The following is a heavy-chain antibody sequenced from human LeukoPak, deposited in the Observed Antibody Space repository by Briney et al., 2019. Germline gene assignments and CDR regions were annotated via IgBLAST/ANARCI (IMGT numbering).Heavy chain of an antibody. CDR2: INPNSGGT. V-gene: IGHV1-2*02. CDR3: ARGGYYGSGSYGYYYYYYMDV. J-gene: IGHJ6*03. Sequence: ASVKVSCKASGYTFTGYYMHWVRQAPGQGLEWMGWINPNSGGTNYARKFQGRVTMTRDTSTSTAYMELSRLRSDDTAVYYCARGGYYGSGSYGYYYYYYMDVWGKGTTVTVSS. D-gene: IGHD3-10*01. CDR1: GYTFTGYY.